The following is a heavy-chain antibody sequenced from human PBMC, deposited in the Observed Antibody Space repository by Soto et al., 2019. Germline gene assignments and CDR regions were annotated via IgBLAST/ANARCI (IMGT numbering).Heavy chain of an antibody. V-gene: IGHV1-58*01. J-gene: IGHJ6*02. CDR3: AADGGDSSSSLLLYYYYYGMDV. CDR2: IVVGSGNT. CDR1: GFTFTSSA. Sequence: SVKVSCKASGFTFTSSAVQWVRHARGQRXEWIGWIVVGSGNTNYAQKFQERVTITRDMSTSTAYMELSSLRSEDTAVYYCAADGGDSSSSLLLYYYYYGMDVWGQGITVTVSS. D-gene: IGHD6-6*01.